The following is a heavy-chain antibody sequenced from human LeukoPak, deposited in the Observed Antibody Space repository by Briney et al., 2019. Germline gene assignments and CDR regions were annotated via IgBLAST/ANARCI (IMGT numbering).Heavy chain of an antibody. D-gene: IGHD2-2*01. V-gene: IGHV1-69*05. J-gene: IGHJ4*02. CDR2: IIPIFGTA. CDR3: ASGIYCSSTSCSFDY. Sequence: GASVKVSCKASGGTFSSYAISWVRQAPGQGLELKGRIIPIFGTANYAKKFQGRVTITTDESTSTAYMELSSLRSEDTAVYYCASGIYCSSTSCSFDYWGQGTLVTVSS. CDR1: GGTFSSYA.